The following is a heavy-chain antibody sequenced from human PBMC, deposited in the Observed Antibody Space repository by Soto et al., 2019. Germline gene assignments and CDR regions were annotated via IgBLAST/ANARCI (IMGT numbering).Heavy chain of an antibody. CDR1: GFTFSSYG. J-gene: IGHJ6*02. CDR3: AKDVVVGATTGLGDYYYYYGMDV. V-gene: IGHV3-30*18. D-gene: IGHD1-26*01. CDR2: ISYDGSNK. Sequence: PGGSLRLSFAPSGFTFSSYGMHWVRQAPGKGLEWLAFISYDGSNKYYADSVKGRFTISRDNSKNTLYLQMNSLRAEDTAVYYCAKDVVVGATTGLGDYYYYYGMDVWGQGTTATVSS.